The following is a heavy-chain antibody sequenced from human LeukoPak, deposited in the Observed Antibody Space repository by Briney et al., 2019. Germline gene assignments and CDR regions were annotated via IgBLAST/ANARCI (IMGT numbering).Heavy chain of an antibody. CDR2: ISAYNGNT. CDR3: ARVGYSGYEPDYYYGMDV. J-gene: IGHJ6*02. CDR1: GYTFTSYG. D-gene: IGHD5-12*01. V-gene: IGHV1-18*03. Sequence: WASVKVSCKASGYTFTSYGISWVRRAPGQGLEWMGWISAYNGNTNYAQKLQGRVTMTTDTSTSTAYMELRSLRSDDMAVYYCARVGYSGYEPDYYYGMDVWGQGTTVTVSS.